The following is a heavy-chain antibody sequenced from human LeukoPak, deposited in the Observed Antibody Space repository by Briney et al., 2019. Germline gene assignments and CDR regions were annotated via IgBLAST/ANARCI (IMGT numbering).Heavy chain of an antibody. CDR3: ARRKTKYSSSWYGRAADGAFDY. D-gene: IGHD6-13*01. V-gene: IGHV4-39*07. Sequence: SETLSLTCTVSGGSISSSSYYWGWIRQPPGKGLEWIGSIYYSGSTNYNPSLKSRVTISVDTSKNQFSLKLSSVTAADTAVYYCARRKTKYSSSWYGRAADGAFDYWGQGTLVTVSS. CDR2: IYYSGST. CDR1: GGSISSSSYY. J-gene: IGHJ4*02.